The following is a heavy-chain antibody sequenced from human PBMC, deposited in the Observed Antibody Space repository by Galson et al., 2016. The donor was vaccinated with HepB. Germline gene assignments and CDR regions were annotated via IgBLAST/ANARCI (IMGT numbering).Heavy chain of an antibody. Sequence: QSGAEVKKPGESLKISCKGSGYTFSDYWIGWVRQMPGKGLELMGIIDPSDSDTRYSPSFQGQVTISVDKSINTAYLQWSSLKASDTAVYYCAISPTYVIYDYWGQGALVTVSS. V-gene: IGHV5-51*01. J-gene: IGHJ4*02. D-gene: IGHD2-21*01. CDR1: GYTFSDYW. CDR2: IDPSDSDT. CDR3: AISPTYVIYDY.